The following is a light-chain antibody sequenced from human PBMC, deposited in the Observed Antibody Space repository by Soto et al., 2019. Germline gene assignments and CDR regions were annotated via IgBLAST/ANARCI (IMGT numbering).Light chain of an antibody. J-gene: IGLJ2*01. Sequence: QSALTQPPSASGSPGQSVTISCTGTSSDVGGYNYVSWYQQHPGKAPKLMIFEVSKRPSGVPDRLSGSKSGNTASLTVSGLQVEDEADYYCASYTGSDTLVFGGGTKLTVL. V-gene: IGLV2-8*01. CDR2: EVS. CDR3: ASYTGSDTLV. CDR1: SSDVGGYNY.